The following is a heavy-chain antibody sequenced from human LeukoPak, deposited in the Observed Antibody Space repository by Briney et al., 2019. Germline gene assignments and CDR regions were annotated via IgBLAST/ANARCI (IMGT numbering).Heavy chain of an antibody. J-gene: IGHJ3*02. V-gene: IGHV3-66*01. Sequence: GGSLRLSCAASGFTVSSNYMSWVRQAPGKGLEWVSVIYSGGSTYYADSVKGRFTISRDNSKNTLYLQMNSLRAEDTAVYYCARSGYGSGSYYNGPDAFDIWGQGTMVTVSS. CDR1: GFTVSSNY. CDR3: ARSGYGSGSYYNGPDAFDI. CDR2: IYSGGST. D-gene: IGHD3-10*01.